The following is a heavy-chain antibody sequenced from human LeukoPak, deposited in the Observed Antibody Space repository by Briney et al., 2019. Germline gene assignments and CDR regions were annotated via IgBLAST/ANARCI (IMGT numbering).Heavy chain of an antibody. V-gene: IGHV3-30*04. CDR1: GFTFSSYT. J-gene: IGHJ4*02. CDR2: ISYDGSNK. D-gene: IGHD3-3*01. CDR3: ARDFSEDFWSGYYGVY. Sequence: GGSLRLSCVASGFTFSSYTIHWVRQTPGKGLEWVALISYDGSNKYYADSVKGRFTISRDNSKNTLYLQMNSLRAEDTAVYYCARDFSEDFWSGYYGVYWGQGTLVTVSS.